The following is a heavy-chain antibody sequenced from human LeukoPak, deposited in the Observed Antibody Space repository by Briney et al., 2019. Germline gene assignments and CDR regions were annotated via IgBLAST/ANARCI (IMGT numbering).Heavy chain of an antibody. CDR2: IDNAGSIT. J-gene: IGHJ4*02. Sequence: GGSLRLSCAASGFTFSNYWIHWVRQAPGKGLVWVSRIDNAGSITTYADSVKGRFTISSDNAENTLYLQMDSLRVEDAAVYYCVRSAFQAGSGNYYDYWGQGTLVTVSS. D-gene: IGHD3-22*01. CDR3: VRSAFQAGSGNYYDY. CDR1: GFTFSNYW. V-gene: IGHV3-74*03.